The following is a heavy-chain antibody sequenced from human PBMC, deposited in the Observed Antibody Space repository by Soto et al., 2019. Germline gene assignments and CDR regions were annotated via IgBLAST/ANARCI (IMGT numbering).Heavy chain of an antibody. D-gene: IGHD4-17*01. CDR3: ARVVGTVTTMLYYYMDV. Sequence: QVQLVQSGAEVKKPGGSVKVSCKASGYTFISYAISWVRQAPGQGLELMGWSSPYNGNTNYAQQVQARVNMTTDTSTRTAYMELRSLRSDDTAVYYCARVVGTVTTMLYYYMDVWGNGTTVTVSS. V-gene: IGHV1-18*01. CDR1: GYTFISYA. CDR2: SSPYNGNT. J-gene: IGHJ6*03.